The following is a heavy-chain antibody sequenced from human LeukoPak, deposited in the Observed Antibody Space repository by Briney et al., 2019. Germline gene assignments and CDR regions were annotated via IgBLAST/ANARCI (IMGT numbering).Heavy chain of an antibody. Sequence: GGSLRLSCAASGFTFSSYWMHWVRQAPGKGLVWVSRINSDGSSTSYADTVKGRFTISRDNAKNTLYLQMNSLRAEDTAVYYCARDGVVGEFDYWGQGTLVTVSS. CDR3: ARDGVVGEFDY. V-gene: IGHV3-74*01. J-gene: IGHJ4*02. D-gene: IGHD1-26*01. CDR2: INSDGSST. CDR1: GFTFSSYW.